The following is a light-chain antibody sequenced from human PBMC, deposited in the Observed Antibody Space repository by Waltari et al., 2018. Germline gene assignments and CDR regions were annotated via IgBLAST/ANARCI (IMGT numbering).Light chain of an antibody. CDR3: QVWDSRSDHLLV. J-gene: IGLJ3*02. V-gene: IGLV3-21*02. CDR1: NIRIKS. CDR2: DST. Sequence: SYVLTQPPSVSVAPVQTAIFTCGGNNIRIKSVHWYQPRPGPAPVLVGYDSTARPTGIPERISGSHSGNTATLSISSVEAGDEADYYCQVWDSRSDHLLVFGGGTKLTVL.